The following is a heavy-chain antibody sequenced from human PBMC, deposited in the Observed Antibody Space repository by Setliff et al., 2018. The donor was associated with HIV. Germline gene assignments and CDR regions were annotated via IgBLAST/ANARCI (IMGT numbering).Heavy chain of an antibody. D-gene: IGHD1-26*01. CDR3: ARTTYSGSYFNDS. CDR2: IHFSGST. Sequence: SETLSLTCTVSGGSISSSTYYWGWIRQPPGKGLEWIGNIHFSGSTYYNPSLKSRVTVSVDPSKNQFSLKLSSMTAADTAVYYCARTTYSGSYFNDSWGQGTLVTVSS. J-gene: IGHJ5*01. V-gene: IGHV4-39*01. CDR1: GGSISSSTYY.